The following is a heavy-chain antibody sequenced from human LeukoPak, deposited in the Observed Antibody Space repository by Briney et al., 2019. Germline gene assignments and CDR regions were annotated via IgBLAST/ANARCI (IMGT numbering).Heavy chain of an antibody. CDR3: VRERGGDYAFDY. D-gene: IGHD4-17*01. J-gene: IGHJ4*02. Sequence: PGGSLRLSCAASGFTFSSYTMNWVRPAPGKGLEWVSSILSDSSAKYYADSLKGRLTISRDNAANSLFLQINSLTADDTAVYYCVRERGGDYAFDYWGQGTLVSVSS. CDR2: ILSDSSAK. V-gene: IGHV3-21*01. CDR1: GFTFSSYT.